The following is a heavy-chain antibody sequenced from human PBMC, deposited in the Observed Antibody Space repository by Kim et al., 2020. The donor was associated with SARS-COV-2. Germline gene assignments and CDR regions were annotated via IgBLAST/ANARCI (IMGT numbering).Heavy chain of an antibody. CDR3: ARERPIAARRGSYYYYYYMDV. CDR2: ISSSGSTI. D-gene: IGHD6-6*01. J-gene: IGHJ6*03. CDR1: GFTISDYY. Sequence: GGSLRLSCAASGFTISDYYMSWIRQAPGKGLEWVSYISSSGSTIYYADSVKGRFTISRDNAKNSLYLQMNSLRAEDTAVYYCARERPIAARRGSYYYYYYMDVWGKGTTVTVSS. V-gene: IGHV3-11*01.